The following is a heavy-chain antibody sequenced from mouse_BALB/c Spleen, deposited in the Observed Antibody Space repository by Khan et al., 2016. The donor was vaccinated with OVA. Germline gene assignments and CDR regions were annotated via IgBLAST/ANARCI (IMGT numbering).Heavy chain of an antibody. Sequence: EVQLQQSGPELVRPGASVKISCKASGYSFTGYFMNWVMQSHGKSLEWIGRINPHIGETFYNQRFKDKAPLTVDASSSTAHMKLRSLASEDSAVYDCTRIYRSDFDYWGQGTTLTVSS. J-gene: IGHJ2*01. CDR1: GYSFTGYF. D-gene: IGHD1-1*01. V-gene: IGHV1-20*02. CDR3: TRIYRSDFDY. CDR2: INPHIGET.